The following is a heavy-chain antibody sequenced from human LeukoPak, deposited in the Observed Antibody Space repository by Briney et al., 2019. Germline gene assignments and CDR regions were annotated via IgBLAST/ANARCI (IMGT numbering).Heavy chain of an antibody. Sequence: PSETLSLTCTVSGGSISSYYWSWLRQPPGKGLEWIGYIYYSGSTNYNPSLKSRVTMSVDTSKNQVSLKLRSVAAADTAVYYCVRESPGDCSGGSCYPDYWGRGTLVTVSS. J-gene: IGHJ4*02. D-gene: IGHD2-15*01. CDR2: IYYSGST. V-gene: IGHV4-59*12. CDR3: VRESPGDCSGGSCYPDY. CDR1: GGSISSYY.